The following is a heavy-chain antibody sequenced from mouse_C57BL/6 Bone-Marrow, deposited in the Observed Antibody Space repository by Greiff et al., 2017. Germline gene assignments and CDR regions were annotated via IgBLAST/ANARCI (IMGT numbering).Heavy chain of an antibody. CDR1: GFNINDYY. CDR3: ATVGGFAY. CDR2: IDPEDGET. D-gene: IGHD1-1*01. V-gene: IGHV14-2*01. Sequence: VQLQQSGAELVQPGASVKLSCTASGFNINDYYMHWVKQRPEQGLEWIGRIDPEDGETKYAPKFLGKATITADTSSNTAYLQLSGLTSEDTAVYYWATVGGFAYWGQGTLVTVSA. J-gene: IGHJ3*01.